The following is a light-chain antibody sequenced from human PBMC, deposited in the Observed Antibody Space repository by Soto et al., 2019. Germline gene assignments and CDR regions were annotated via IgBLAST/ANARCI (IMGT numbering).Light chain of an antibody. V-gene: IGLV2-14*01. CDR2: EVS. Sequence: QSALTQPASVSGSPGQSITISCTGTSSDAGGYNYVSWYQQHPGKAPKLMIYEVSNRPSGVSNRFSGSKSGNTASLTISGLQAEDEADYYCSSYTSSSSRVFGGGTQLTVL. CDR3: SSYTSSSSRV. J-gene: IGLJ3*02. CDR1: SSDAGGYNY.